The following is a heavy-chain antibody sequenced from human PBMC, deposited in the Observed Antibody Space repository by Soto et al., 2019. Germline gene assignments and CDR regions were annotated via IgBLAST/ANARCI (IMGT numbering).Heavy chain of an antibody. V-gene: IGHV4-59*01. Sequence: LSLTCTVSGGSISTYCWSWIRQPPGKGLEWIGYIYYSGSTNYNPSLKSRVTISVDTSKDQFSLKLSSVTATDTAVYYCARGKAYGDYDYWGQGTLVTVSS. CDR1: GGSISTYC. J-gene: IGHJ4*02. CDR3: ARGKAYGDYDY. D-gene: IGHD4-17*01. CDR2: IYYSGST.